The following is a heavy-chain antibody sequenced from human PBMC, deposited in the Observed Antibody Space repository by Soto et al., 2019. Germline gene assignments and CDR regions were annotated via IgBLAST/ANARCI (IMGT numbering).Heavy chain of an antibody. J-gene: IGHJ1*01. Sequence: GGSLRLSCAASGFTFSNYAMNWVRQAPGKGLEWVSSISGSGGSTYYADSVKGRFIISRDNSKNTLFLQMKSLRAEDTAVYYCARDVTQYCNNGVCYNREYFEFWGRGTLVTVSS. CDR1: GFTFSNYA. CDR3: ARDVTQYCNNGVCYNREYFEF. CDR2: ISGSGGST. D-gene: IGHD2-8*01. V-gene: IGHV3-23*01.